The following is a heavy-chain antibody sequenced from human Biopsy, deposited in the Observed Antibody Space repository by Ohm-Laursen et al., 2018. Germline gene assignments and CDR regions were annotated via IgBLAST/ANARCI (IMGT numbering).Heavy chain of an antibody. CDR3: AGGAAKGNPYDH. D-gene: IGHD3-10*01. CDR1: GGTFSSYV. CDR2: IIPTFDTP. V-gene: IGHV1-69*06. Sequence: SSVKVPCKASGGTFSSYVISWVRQAPGQGLEWMGRIIPTFDTPTYAPDFQGRVTFTADKSTGTAHLDLSRLRSEDTAIYYCAGGAAKGNPYDHWGQGTLVTVSS. J-gene: IGHJ5*02.